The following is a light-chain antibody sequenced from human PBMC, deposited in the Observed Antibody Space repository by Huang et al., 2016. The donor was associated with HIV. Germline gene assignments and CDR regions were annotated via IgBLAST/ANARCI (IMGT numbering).Light chain of an antibody. CDR2: DAS. Sequence: DIQMTQSPSSLSASVGDRVTITCQASQDINNYLNWYQQKPGKAPKLLIYDASNLETGVPSRFSGSGSGTDFTFTISSLQPEDSATYYCQHYDNLPLTFGGGTTVEIK. J-gene: IGKJ4*01. CDR1: QDINNY. CDR3: QHYDNLPLT. V-gene: IGKV1-33*01.